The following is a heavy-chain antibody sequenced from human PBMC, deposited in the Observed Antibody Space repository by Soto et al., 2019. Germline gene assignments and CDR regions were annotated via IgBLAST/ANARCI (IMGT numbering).Heavy chain of an antibody. CDR3: ARGVGSGSYYTQYNWFDP. Sequence: QVQLVQSGGEVKKPGASVKVSCKASGYTFTNYGISWVRQAPGQGLEWMGWINVYNGNTKYAQKVQGRVTMTTDTTTSPAYMALRSLRSDDTAVYYCARGVGSGSYYTQYNWFDPWGKGTLVTVSS. J-gene: IGHJ5*02. V-gene: IGHV1-18*01. CDR1: GYTFTNYG. CDR2: INVYNGNT. D-gene: IGHD3-10*01.